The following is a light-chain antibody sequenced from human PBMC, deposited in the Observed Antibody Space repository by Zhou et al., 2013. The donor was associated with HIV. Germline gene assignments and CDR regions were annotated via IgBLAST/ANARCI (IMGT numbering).Light chain of an antibody. Sequence: DIVMTQSPATLSVSLGERVTLSCRASQNLDTTLAWYQQKPGQAPRLLIFDASRRATGIPDRFSGSGSGTDFTLTISRLEPEDFAVYYCQQYGNFPGLTFGGGTNVEIK. CDR2: DAS. CDR1: QNLDTT. J-gene: IGKJ4*01. CDR3: QQYGNFPGLT. V-gene: IGKV3-20*01.